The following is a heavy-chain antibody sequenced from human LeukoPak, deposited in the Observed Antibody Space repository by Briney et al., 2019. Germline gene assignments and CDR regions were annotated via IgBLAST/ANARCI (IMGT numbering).Heavy chain of an antibody. Sequence: SETLSLTCIVSGGSISTYYCSWIRQPAGKGLEWIGRIYTSGSTNYNPSLKSRVTISIDKSKNQFSLNLSSVDAEDTAVYYCARDLGYGAYYFDYWGQGMLVTVFS. D-gene: IGHD5-18*01. CDR1: GGSISTYY. V-gene: IGHV4-4*07. CDR3: ARDLGYGAYYFDY. J-gene: IGHJ4*02. CDR2: IYTSGST.